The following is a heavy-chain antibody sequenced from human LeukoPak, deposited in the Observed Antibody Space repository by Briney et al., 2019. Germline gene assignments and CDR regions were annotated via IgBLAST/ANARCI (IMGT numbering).Heavy chain of an antibody. CDR2: IYTSGST. J-gene: IGHJ5*02. Sequence: MTSETLSLTCTVSGGSISSYYWSWIRQPAGKGPEWIGRIYTSGSTNYNPSLKSRVTMSVDTSKNQFSLKLSSVTAAGTAVYYCARDIVVVVAGKNWFDPWGQGTLVTVSS. CDR1: GGSISSYY. CDR3: ARDIVVVVAGKNWFDP. V-gene: IGHV4-4*07. D-gene: IGHD2-15*01.